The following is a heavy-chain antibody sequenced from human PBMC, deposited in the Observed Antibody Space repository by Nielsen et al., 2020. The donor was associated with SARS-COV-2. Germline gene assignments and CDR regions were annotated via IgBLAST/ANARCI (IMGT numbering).Heavy chain of an antibody. CDR2: INWNGGST. Sequence: VRQAPGKGLEWVSGINWNGGSTGYADSVKGRFTISRDNSKNTLYLQMNSLRAEDTAVYYCARDSFSFDYWGQGTLVTVSS. CDR3: ARDSFSFDY. J-gene: IGHJ4*02. V-gene: IGHV3-20*03.